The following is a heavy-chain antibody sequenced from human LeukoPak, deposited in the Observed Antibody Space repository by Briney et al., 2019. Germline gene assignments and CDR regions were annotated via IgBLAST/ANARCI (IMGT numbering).Heavy chain of an antibody. CDR1: GFTFSSYW. D-gene: IGHD4-17*01. V-gene: IGHV3-74*01. CDR3: AREVVTTGAPNLDY. J-gene: IGHJ4*02. CDR2: INSDGSST. Sequence: GGSLRLSYAASGFTFSSYWMHWVRQAPGKGLVWVSRINSDGSSTSYADSVKGRFTISRDNAKNTLYLQMNSLRAEDTAVYYCAREVVTTGAPNLDYWGQGTLVTVSS.